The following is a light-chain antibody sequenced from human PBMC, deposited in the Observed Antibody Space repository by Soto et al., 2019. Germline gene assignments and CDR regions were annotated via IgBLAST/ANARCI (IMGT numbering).Light chain of an antibody. J-gene: IGLJ1*01. Sequence: QSALTQPASVSGSPGQSITISCTGTSSDVGGYNYVSWYQQHPGIAPKLLIYGVTNRPSGVSPRFSGSKSGNTASLTISGLQAADEADYHCSSYTSASTLLYLFGTGTKVTVL. CDR1: SSDVGGYNY. CDR3: SSYTSASTLLYL. CDR2: GVT. V-gene: IGLV2-14*01.